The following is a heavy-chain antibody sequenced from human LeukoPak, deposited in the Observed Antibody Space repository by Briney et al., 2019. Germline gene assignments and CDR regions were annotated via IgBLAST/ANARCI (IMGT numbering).Heavy chain of an antibody. D-gene: IGHD6-13*01. CDR1: GFTFSSYS. CDR3: AKVGYSSSWRYFDY. J-gene: IGHJ4*02. V-gene: IGHV3-30*02. CDR2: IRYDGSNK. Sequence: GGSLRLSCAASGFTFSSYSMHWVRQAPGKGLEWVAFIRYDGSNKYYADSVKGRFTISRDNSKNTLYLQMSSLRAEDTAVYYCAKVGYSSSWRYFDYWGQGTLVTVSS.